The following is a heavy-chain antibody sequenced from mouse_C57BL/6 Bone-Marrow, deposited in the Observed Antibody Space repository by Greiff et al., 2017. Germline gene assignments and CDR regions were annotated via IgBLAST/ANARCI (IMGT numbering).Heavy chain of an antibody. D-gene: IGHD1-1*01. V-gene: IGHV1-69*01. J-gene: IGHJ1*03. Sequence: QVQLKQPGAELVMPGASVKLSCKASGHTFTSYWMHWVKQRPGQGLEWIGEIDPSDSYTNYNQKFKGKSTLTVDKSSSTAYMQLSSLTSEDSAVYYCAREGGTTVVATGGLAGTWYFDVWGTGTTVTVSS. CDR2: IDPSDSYT. CDR3: AREGGTTVVATGGLAGTWYFDV. CDR1: GHTFTSYW.